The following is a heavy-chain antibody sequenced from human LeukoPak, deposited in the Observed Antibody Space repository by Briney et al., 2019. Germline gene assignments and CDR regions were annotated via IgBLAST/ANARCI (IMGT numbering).Heavy chain of an antibody. J-gene: IGHJ4*02. CDR1: GGSISSYY. Sequence: PSETLSLTRTVSGGSISSYYCSWIRQPPGKGLEWIGYIYYGGNTNYNPSLKSRVSISVDKSKNQFSLKLSSVTAADTAVYYCAKDPQYSSSSWGQGTLVTVSS. V-gene: IGHV4-59*01. D-gene: IGHD6-13*01. CDR3: AKDPQYSSSS. CDR2: IYYGGNT.